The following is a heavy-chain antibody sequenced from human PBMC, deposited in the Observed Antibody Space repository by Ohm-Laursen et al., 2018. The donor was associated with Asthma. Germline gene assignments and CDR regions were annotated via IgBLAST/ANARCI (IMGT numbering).Heavy chain of an antibody. D-gene: IGHD1-26*01. J-gene: IGHJ4*02. CDR1: GGSISSGGYY. Sequence: SQTLSLTCAVSGGSISSGGYYWSWIRQPPGKGLEWIGYIYYSGSTNYNPSLKSRVTISVDTSKNQFSLKLSSVTAADTAVYYCARRGALGSDYWGQGTLVTVSS. CDR3: ARRGALGSDY. CDR2: IYYSGST. V-gene: IGHV4-61*08.